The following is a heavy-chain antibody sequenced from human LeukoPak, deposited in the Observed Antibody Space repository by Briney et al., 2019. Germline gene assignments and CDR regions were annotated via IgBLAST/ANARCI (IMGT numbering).Heavy chain of an antibody. CDR2: ISGSGGST. D-gene: IGHD6-19*01. Sequence: GGSLRLSCAASGFTFSNAWMSWVRQAPGKGLEWVSAISGSGGSTYYADSVKGRFTISRDNSKNTLYLQMDSLRAEDTAVYYCAKDSSGWLYNCFDPWGQGTLVTVSS. V-gene: IGHV3-23*01. CDR1: GFTFSNAW. J-gene: IGHJ5*02. CDR3: AKDSSGWLYNCFDP.